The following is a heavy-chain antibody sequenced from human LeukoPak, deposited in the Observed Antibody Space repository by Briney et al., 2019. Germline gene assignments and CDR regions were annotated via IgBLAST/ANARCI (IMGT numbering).Heavy chain of an antibody. CDR2: IIPILGIA. Sequence: SVKVSSKASGGTFSSYAISWVRQAPGQGLEWMGRIIPILGIANYAQKFQGRVTITADKSTSTAYMELSSLRSEDTAVYDCARLYYYDSSGYYYEAFDIWGQGTMVTVSS. D-gene: IGHD3-22*01. J-gene: IGHJ3*02. V-gene: IGHV1-69*04. CDR1: GGTFSSYA. CDR3: ARLYYYDSSGYYYEAFDI.